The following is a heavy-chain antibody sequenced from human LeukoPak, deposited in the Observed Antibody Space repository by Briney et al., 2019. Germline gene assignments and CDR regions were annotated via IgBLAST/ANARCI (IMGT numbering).Heavy chain of an antibody. CDR1: GFTFSKYS. D-gene: IGHD6-13*01. CDR2: ISSSSYI. Sequence: GGSLRLSCVASGFTFSKYSMNWVRQAPGKGLEWVSCISSSSYIYYADSVKGRFTISRDNAKNSLYLQMNSLRAEDTAVYYCARDTHLAAAGNSAPLDYWGQGTLVTVSS. CDR3: ARDTHLAAAGNSAPLDY. V-gene: IGHV3-21*01. J-gene: IGHJ4*02.